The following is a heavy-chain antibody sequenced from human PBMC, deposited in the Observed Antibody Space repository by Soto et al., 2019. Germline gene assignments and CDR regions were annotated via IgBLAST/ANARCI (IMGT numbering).Heavy chain of an antibody. CDR3: ARVYYDSSGYYYSDY. D-gene: IGHD3-22*01. CDR2: IIPIFGTA. V-gene: IGHV1-69*13. Sequence: VASVKVSCKASGGTFSSYAISWVRQAPGQGLEWMGGIIPIFGTANYAQKFQGRVTITADESTSTAYMELSSLRSEDTAVYYCARVYYDSSGYYYSDYWGQGTLVTVSS. CDR1: GGTFSSYA. J-gene: IGHJ4*02.